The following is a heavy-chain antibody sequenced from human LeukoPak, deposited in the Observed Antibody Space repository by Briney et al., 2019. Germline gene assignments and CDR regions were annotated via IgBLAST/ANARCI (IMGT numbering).Heavy chain of an antibody. CDR3: AREETAPPMTTSYYYYMDV. CDR1: GYSFTGYY. J-gene: IGHJ6*03. CDR2: INPYSGGT. Sequence: ASVTVSCKASGYSFTGYYMHWVRQAPGQGLEWMGWINPYSGGTNYAQKFQGRVTMTRDTSISTAYMELSSLRSDDTAVYYCAREETAPPMTTSYYYYMDVWGKGTTVTVSS. D-gene: IGHD2/OR15-2a*01. V-gene: IGHV1-2*02.